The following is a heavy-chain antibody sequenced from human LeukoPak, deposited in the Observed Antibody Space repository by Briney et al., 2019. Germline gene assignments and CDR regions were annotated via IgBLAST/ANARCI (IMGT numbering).Heavy chain of an antibody. CDR2: ISGSGGST. CDR3: AKSKWLEKIFDY. V-gene: IGHV3-23*01. J-gene: IGHJ4*02. CDR1: GFTLSSYA. Sequence: GGSLRLSCAASGFTLSSYAMSWVRQAPGKGLEWVSAISGSGGSTYYADSVKGRFTISRDNSKNTLYLQMNSLRAEDTAVYYCAKSKWLEKIFDYWGQGTLVTVSS. D-gene: IGHD6-19*01.